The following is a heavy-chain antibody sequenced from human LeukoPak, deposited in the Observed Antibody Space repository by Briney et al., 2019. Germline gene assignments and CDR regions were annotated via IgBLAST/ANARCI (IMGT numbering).Heavy chain of an antibody. D-gene: IGHD3-10*01. V-gene: IGHV1-18*01. CDR2: ISAYNGNT. CDR3: ARDLGSKYGSGSYFSDY. J-gene: IGHJ4*02. CDR1: GYTFSSYD. Sequence: ASVKVSCKASGYTFSSYDISWVRQAPGQGLEWMGWISAYNGNTNYAQKLQGRVTMTTDTSTSTAYMELRSLRSDDTAVYYCARDLGSKYGSGSYFSDYWGQGTLVTVSS.